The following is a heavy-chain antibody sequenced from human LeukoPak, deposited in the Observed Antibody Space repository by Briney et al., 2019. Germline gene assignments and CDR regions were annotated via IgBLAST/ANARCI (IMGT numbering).Heavy chain of an antibody. Sequence: PSETLSLTCTVSGGSISSSSYYWGWIRQPPGKGLEWIGSIYYSGSTYYNPSLKSRVTISVDTSKNQFSLKLSSVTAADTAVYYCAREDRLRLGELSLFRTPTLDYWGQGTLVTVSS. V-gene: IGHV4-39*02. J-gene: IGHJ4*02. CDR3: AREDRLRLGELSLFRTPTLDY. CDR1: GGSISSSSYY. CDR2: IYYSGST. D-gene: IGHD3-16*02.